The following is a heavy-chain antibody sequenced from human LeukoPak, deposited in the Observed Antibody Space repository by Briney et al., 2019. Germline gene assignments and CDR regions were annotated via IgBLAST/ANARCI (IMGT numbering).Heavy chain of an antibody. CDR3: ARGAPGY. V-gene: IGHV4-34*01. CDR2: IKHGGGT. Sequence: SETLSLTCAIYGGSFSDYPWTWIRQPPGKGPEWIGQIKHGGGTKYNPSLNSRVTMSLDTSKNQFSLKMTSVTAADTATYYCARGAPGYWGQGTLVTVSS. J-gene: IGHJ4*02. CDR1: GGSFSDYP.